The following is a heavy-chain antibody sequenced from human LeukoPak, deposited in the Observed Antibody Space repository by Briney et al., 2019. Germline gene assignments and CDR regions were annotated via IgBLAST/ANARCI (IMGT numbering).Heavy chain of an antibody. J-gene: IGHJ4*02. CDR3: AKYAPPSTLLTRFFDS. CDR2: ISGSGGST. CDR1: GFTFSSYA. Sequence: GGSLRLSCAASGFTFSSYAMSWVRQAPGKGLEWVSAISGSGGSTYYADSVKGRFTISRDNSKNTLYLQMNSLRAEDTAVYYCAKYAPPSTLLTRFFDSWGQGTLVTVSS. D-gene: IGHD2-21*02. V-gene: IGHV3-23*01.